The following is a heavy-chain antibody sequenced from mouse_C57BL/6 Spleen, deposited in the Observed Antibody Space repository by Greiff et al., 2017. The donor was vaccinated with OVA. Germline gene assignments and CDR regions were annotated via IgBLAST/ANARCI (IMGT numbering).Heavy chain of an antibody. V-gene: IGHV1-80*01. CDR3: AREHGLLDY. CDR1: GYAFSSYW. CDR2: IYPGDGDT. D-gene: IGHD3-1*01. J-gene: IGHJ2*01. Sequence: VQLVESGAELVKPGASVKISCKASGYAFSSYWMNWVQQRPGKGLEWIGQIYPGDGDTNYNGKFKGKATLTADKSSSTAYMQLSSLTSEDSAVYFCAREHGLLDYWGQGTTLTVSS.